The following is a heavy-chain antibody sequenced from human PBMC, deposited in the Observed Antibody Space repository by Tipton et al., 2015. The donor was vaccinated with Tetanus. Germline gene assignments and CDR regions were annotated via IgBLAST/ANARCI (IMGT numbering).Heavy chain of an antibody. V-gene: IGHV5-51*01. CDR2: IYPGDSDT. CDR1: GYRFTSYW. CDR3: ASSLGYCSSSSCLLDC. J-gene: IGHJ4*02. Sequence: QLVQSGAEVKKPGESLKISCKGSGYRFTSYWIGWVRQMPGKGLEWMGVIYPGDSDTRYSPSFQGQVAISADKSISTAYLQWSSLKASDTAIYYCASSLGYCSSSSCLLDCWGQGTLVTVSS. D-gene: IGHD2-2*01.